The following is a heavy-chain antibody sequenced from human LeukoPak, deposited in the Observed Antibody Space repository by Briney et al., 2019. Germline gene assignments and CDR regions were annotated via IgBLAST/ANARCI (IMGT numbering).Heavy chain of an antibody. CDR1: GFTFSSYW. CDR2: TNTDGSST. V-gene: IGHV3-74*03. CDR3: ARDYAHSYGQFDY. Sequence: PGGSLRLSCAASGFTFSSYWMHWVRQAPGKGLVWVSGTNTDGSSTMYADSVKGRFTIARDNAKNTLYLQMNSLRAEDTAVYYCARDYAHSYGQFDYWGQGTLVTVSS. D-gene: IGHD2-2*01. J-gene: IGHJ4*02.